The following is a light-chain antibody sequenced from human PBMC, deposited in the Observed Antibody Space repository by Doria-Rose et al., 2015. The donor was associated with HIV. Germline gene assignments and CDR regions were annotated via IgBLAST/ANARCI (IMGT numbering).Light chain of an antibody. CDR1: QGISTY. J-gene: IGKJ5*01. V-gene: IGKV1-9*01. Sequence: DIRVTQSPSFLSVSVGDTVTITCRASQGISTYLAWYQQQPGKAPKLLIYGASTLQSGVPSRFSGSGSETHFFLTITSLQPEDFTTYYCQQLNSYSITFGQGTRLEIK. CDR3: QQLNSYSIT. CDR2: GAS.